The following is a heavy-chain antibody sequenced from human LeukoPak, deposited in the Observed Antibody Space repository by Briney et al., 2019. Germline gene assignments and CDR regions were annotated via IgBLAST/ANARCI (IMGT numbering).Heavy chain of an antibody. V-gene: IGHV3-30*02. J-gene: IGHJ4*02. D-gene: IGHD3-9*01. CDR2: VRYGGNIK. Sequence: PGGSLRLSCATSEFTFSAYAMHWIRQAPGRGLEWVAFVRYGGNIKYYADSVKGRFTISRDNSKYTLYLQMNSLRPEDTAVYYCTKDLGTEYNIFDYWGQGTLVTVSS. CDR1: EFTFSAYA. CDR3: TKDLGTEYNIFDY.